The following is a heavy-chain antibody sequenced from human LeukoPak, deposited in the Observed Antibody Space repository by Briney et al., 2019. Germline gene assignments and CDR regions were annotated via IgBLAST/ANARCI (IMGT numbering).Heavy chain of an antibody. V-gene: IGHV3-7*01. J-gene: IGHJ4*02. D-gene: IGHD5-18*01. Sequence: GGSLRLSCAASGFTFSSYWMSWVRQAPGKGLEWVANIKQDGSEKYCVDPVKGRFSISRDNAKNSLYLQMNSLRAEDTAVYSCARDKTRGLGYSYSKSGNYFDYWGQGTLVTVSS. CDR3: ARDKTRGLGYSYSKSGNYFDY. CDR2: IKQDGSEK. CDR1: GFTFSSYW.